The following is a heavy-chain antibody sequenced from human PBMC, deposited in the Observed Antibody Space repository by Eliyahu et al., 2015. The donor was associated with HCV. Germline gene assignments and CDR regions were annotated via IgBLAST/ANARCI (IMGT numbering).Heavy chain of an antibody. D-gene: IGHD6-19*01. CDR2: ISWSAGST. Sequence: EVQLLESGGGLIQPGGSLRISCVASGFIFSDFAMXWVRQAPGKGLEWVSVISWSAGSTSYTDSVKGRFTISRDNSKNTLYLQMNNLRAEDTAVYYCAKDPGSSGWRGTDGYYFDYWGQGTLVTVSS. V-gene: IGHV3-23*01. J-gene: IGHJ4*02. CDR1: GFIFSDFA. CDR3: AKDPGSSGWRGTDGYYFDY.